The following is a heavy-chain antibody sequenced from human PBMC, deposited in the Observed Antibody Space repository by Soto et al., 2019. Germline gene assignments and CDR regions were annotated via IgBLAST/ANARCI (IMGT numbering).Heavy chain of an antibody. CDR3: ARAYLTSWYSFDS. Sequence: GGSLRLSCAASGFSVSDNHMNWVRQAPGKGLEWVSVLYSGDTTYYADSVKGRFIISRDNSKNTLFLQMNSLRVDDTAVYFCARAYLTSWYSFDSWGQGTLVTVSS. CDR2: LYSGDTT. CDR1: GFSVSDNH. V-gene: IGHV3-66*01. J-gene: IGHJ4*02. D-gene: IGHD2-2*01.